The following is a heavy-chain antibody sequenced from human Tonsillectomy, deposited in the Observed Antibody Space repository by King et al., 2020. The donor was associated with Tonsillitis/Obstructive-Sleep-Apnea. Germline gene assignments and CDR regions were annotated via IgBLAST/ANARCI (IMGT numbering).Heavy chain of an antibody. D-gene: IGHD4-23*01. V-gene: IGHV4-59*01. Sequence: QLQESGPGLVKPSETLSLTCTVSGGSISSYYWSWIRQPPGKGLEWIGYIYYSGSTNYNPSLKSRVTISVDTSKNQLSLKLSSVTAADTAVYYCARGEATVVTPSYWFFDLWGRGTLVTVSS. J-gene: IGHJ2*01. CDR1: GGSISSYY. CDR2: IYYSGST. CDR3: ARGEATVVTPSYWFFDL.